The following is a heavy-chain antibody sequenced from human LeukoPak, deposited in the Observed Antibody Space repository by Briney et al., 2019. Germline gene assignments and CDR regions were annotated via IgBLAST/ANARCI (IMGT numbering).Heavy chain of an antibody. Sequence: SETLSLTCTVSGGSISGYYWSWIRQSPGKGLEWIGYVYSSGITNHNPTLKSRVTISVDTSKNQFSLKLSSVTAAHTAVYYCARDVRRLPIAAAGYYYYYYGMDVWGQGTTVTVSS. CDR2: VYSSGIT. CDR1: GGSISGYY. J-gene: IGHJ6*02. CDR3: ARDVRRLPIAAAGYYYYYYGMDV. D-gene: IGHD6-13*01. V-gene: IGHV4-59*12.